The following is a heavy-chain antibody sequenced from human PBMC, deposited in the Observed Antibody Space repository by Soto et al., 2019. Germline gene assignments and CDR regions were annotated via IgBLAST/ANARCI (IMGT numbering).Heavy chain of an antibody. V-gene: IGHV2-26*01. J-gene: IGHJ5*02. D-gene: IGHD6-19*01. CDR3: ARRHLAVAVSPWFDP. Sequence: QVTLKESGPVLVKPTETLTLRCTVSGLSITDSEMGVSWIRQPPVQPLAWLAHIDSSGEKSYRTFLKSRLAISKDTSKSQIVLTMTNMDPADTATYYCARRHLAVAVSPWFDPWGQGIPVTVSS. CDR2: IDSSGEK. CDR1: GLSITDSEMG.